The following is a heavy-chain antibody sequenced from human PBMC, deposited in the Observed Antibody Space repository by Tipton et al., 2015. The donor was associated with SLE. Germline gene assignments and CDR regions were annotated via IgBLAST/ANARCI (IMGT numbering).Heavy chain of an antibody. D-gene: IGHD3-9*01. CDR2: INHSGST. V-gene: IGHV4-34*01. CDR3: ARGGILTGYYFYFDY. J-gene: IGHJ4*02. Sequence: LEWIGEINHSGSTNYNPSLKSRVTISVDTSKNQFSLKLSSVTAADTAVYYCARGGILTGYYFYFDYWGQGTLVTVSS.